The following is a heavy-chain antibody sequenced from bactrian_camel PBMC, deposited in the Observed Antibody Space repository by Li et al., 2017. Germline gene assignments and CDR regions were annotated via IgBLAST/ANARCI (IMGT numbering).Heavy chain of an antibody. J-gene: IGHJ4*01. CDR3: AAQEGRSWYLPPLVGGDNY. D-gene: IGHD6*01. CDR2: NANGGGVT. Sequence: QLVESGGGLVLPGGSLRLSCAASGFTFSNYDMSWVRQAPGKGLEWVSANANGGGVTDYADSVKGRFTISRDNAKSTLYLQMNSLKPNDTAIYYCAAQEGRSWYLPPLVGGDNYWGQGTQVTVS. CDR1: GFTFSNYD. V-gene: IGHV3S40*01.